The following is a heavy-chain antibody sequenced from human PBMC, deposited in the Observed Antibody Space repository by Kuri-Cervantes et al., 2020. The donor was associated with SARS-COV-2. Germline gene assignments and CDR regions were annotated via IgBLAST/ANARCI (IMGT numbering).Heavy chain of an antibody. D-gene: IGHD3-3*01. Sequence: GGSLRLSCAASGFTFSSYAMSWVRQAPGKGLEWVSAISGSGGSTYYADSVKGRFTISRDNSKNTLYLQMNSLRAEDTAVYYCARSTRITIFVDYWGQGTLVTVSS. CDR3: ARSTRITIFVDY. V-gene: IGHV3-23*01. J-gene: IGHJ4*02. CDR1: GFTFSSYA. CDR2: ISGSGGST.